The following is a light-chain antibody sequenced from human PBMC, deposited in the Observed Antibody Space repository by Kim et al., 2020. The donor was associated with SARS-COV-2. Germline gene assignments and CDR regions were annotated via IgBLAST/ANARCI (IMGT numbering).Light chain of an antibody. CDR2: GIS. Sequence: LSPGERAPLSCRASQTINRNYLAWYQHKPGQSPRLLIYGISIRATDTPDRFSGSGSGTDFTLTISRLQPEDFAVYYCQQYGTSRGAFGQGTKLEI. CDR3: QQYGTSRGA. J-gene: IGKJ2*01. V-gene: IGKV3-20*01. CDR1: QTINRNY.